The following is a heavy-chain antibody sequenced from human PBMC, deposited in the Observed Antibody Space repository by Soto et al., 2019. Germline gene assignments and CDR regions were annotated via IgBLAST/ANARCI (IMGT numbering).Heavy chain of an antibody. V-gene: IGHV3-23*01. CDR2: ISGSGGST. J-gene: IGHJ6*02. CDR3: AKDPLKVDGDPRMDV. Sequence: PGGSLRLSCAASGFTFSSYAMSWVRQAPGKGLEWVSAISGSGGSTYYADSVKGRFTISKDNSKNTLYLQMNSLRAEDMAVYYCAKDPLKVDGDPRMDVWGQGTTVTVSS. CDR1: GFTFSSYA. D-gene: IGHD2-21*02.